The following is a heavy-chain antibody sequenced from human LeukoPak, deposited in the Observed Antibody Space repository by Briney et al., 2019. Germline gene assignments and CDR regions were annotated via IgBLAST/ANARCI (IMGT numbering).Heavy chain of an antibody. J-gene: IGHJ6*02. CDR1: GFTFSSYA. Sequence: GGSLRLSCAASGFTFSSYAMSWVRQAPGKGLEWVSAISGSGGSTYYADSVKGRFTISRDNSKNTLYLQMNSLRAEDTAVYYCAKVPWIDYYYGMDVWGQGTAVTVAS. CDR3: AKVPWIDYYYGMDV. D-gene: IGHD2-2*03. CDR2: ISGSGGST. V-gene: IGHV3-23*01.